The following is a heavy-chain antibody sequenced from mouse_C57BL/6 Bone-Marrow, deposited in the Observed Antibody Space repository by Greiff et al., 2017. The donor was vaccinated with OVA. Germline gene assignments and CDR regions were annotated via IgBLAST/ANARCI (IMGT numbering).Heavy chain of an antibody. J-gene: IGHJ2*01. CDR3: ARDPRLLRLFDY. CDR1: GYTFTSYW. D-gene: IGHD1-2*01. CDR2: IYPGSGST. Sequence: VQLQQPGAELVKPGASVKMSCKASGYTFTSYWITWVKQRPGQGLEWIGDIYPGSGSTNYNEKFKSKATLTLDTSSSTAYMQLSSLTSEDSAVYYCARDPRLLRLFDYWGQGTTLTVSS. V-gene: IGHV1-55*01.